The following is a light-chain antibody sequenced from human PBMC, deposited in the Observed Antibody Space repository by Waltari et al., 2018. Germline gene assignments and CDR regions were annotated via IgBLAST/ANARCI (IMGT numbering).Light chain of an antibody. CDR2: WAS. V-gene: IGKV4-1*01. CDR3: HHYYRSPT. CDR1: QSLFSSSQNRNY. J-gene: IGKJ4*01. Sequence: DIIMTQSPDSLAVSLGERATINCKSSQSLFSSSQNRNYLAWYQQKPGQSPTLLIYWASTRESGVPDRFSGSGSGTDFTLTISSLQAEDVAVYYCHHYYRSPTFGGGTKVEIK.